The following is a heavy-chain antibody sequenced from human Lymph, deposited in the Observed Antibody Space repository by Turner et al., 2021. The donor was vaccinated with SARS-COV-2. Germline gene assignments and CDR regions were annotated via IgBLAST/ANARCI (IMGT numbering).Heavy chain of an antibody. D-gene: IGHD2-8*01. CDR1: GGSISSGDYY. CDR3: ARVVVLRRAYFDY. CDR2: IYYSGST. V-gene: IGHV4-30-4*01. Sequence: QVQLQESGPGLVKPSQTLSLTCTVSGGSISSGDYYWGWIRKPPGKGLEWIGYIYYSGSTFNNPSLKSRVTISVDTSKNQFSLKLSSVTAADTAVYYCARVVVLRRAYFDYWGQGTLVTVSS. J-gene: IGHJ4*02.